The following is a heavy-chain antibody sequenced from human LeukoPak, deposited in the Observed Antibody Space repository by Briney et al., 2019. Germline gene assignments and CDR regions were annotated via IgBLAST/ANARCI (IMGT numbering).Heavy chain of an antibody. CDR1: GFTFSSYS. D-gene: IGHD3-3*01. Sequence: GGSLRLSCAASGFTFSSYSMNWVPQAPGKGREWVSSIISSSSYIYYADSVKGRFTISRDNAKNSLYLQMNSLRAEDTAVYYCARAGIWSGYSIRFDAWGQGTLVTVSS. V-gene: IGHV3-21*01. J-gene: IGHJ5*02. CDR3: ARAGIWSGYSIRFDA. CDR2: IISSSSYI.